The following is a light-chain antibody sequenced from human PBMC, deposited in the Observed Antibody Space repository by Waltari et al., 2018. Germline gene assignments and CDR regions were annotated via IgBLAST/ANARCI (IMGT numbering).Light chain of an antibody. CDR3: AAWDDRVRGRV. Sequence: VTISCSGSTSNIGANLVYWYQQLPGTAPKLLIYSDNQRPSGVPDRFSDSKSGTSASLAISGLRSEDEADYYCAAWDDRVRGRVFGGGTKLTVL. V-gene: IGLV1-47*02. CDR1: TSNIGANL. CDR2: SDN. J-gene: IGLJ3*02.